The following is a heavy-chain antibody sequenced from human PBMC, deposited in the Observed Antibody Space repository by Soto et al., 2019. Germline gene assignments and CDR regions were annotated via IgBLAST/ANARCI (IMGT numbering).Heavy chain of an antibody. V-gene: IGHV3-30*18. CDR2: ISSDGSNK. J-gene: IGHJ4*02. CDR3: AKVRADYYYGSGPFDY. CDR1: GFTFSSYG. D-gene: IGHD3-10*01. Sequence: QVQLVESGGGVVQPGRSLRLSCAASGFTFSSYGMHWVRQAPGKGLEWVALISSDGSNKYYADSVKDRFTISRDNSKNTPYLQMNTLRAEDTAVYYCAKVRADYYYGSGPFDYWGQGTLVTVSS.